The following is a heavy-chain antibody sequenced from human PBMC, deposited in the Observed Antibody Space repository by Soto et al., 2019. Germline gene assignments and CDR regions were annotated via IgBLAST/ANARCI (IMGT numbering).Heavy chain of an antibody. V-gene: IGHV2-70*04. CDR2: IDWDDDK. D-gene: IGHD4-17*01. Sequence: SGPTLVNPTQTLTLTCTFSGFSLSTSGMRVSWIRQPPGKALEWLARIDWDDDKFYSTSLKTRLTISKDTSKNRVVLTMTNMDPVDTATYYCARIAGTVNLFDYWGQGTLVTVSS. CDR3: ARIAGTVNLFDY. J-gene: IGHJ4*02. CDR1: GFSLSTSGMR.